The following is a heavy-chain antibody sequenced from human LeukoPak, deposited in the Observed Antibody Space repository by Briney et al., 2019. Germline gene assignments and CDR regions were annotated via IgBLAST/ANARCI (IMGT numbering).Heavy chain of an antibody. CDR1: GGTFSSYA. CDR2: IIPILGTA. Sequence: SVKVSCKASGGTFSSYAISWVRQAPGQGLEWMGGIIPILGTANYAQKFQGRVTITTDESTSTAYMELSSLRSEDTAVYYCARVPGYCSSTSCSTWVDYWGQGTLVTASS. CDR3: ARVPGYCSSTSCSTWVDY. J-gene: IGHJ4*02. D-gene: IGHD2-2*01. V-gene: IGHV1-69*05.